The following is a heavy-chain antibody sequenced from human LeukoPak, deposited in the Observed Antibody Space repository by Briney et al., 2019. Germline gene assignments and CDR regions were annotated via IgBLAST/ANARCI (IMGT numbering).Heavy chain of an antibody. V-gene: IGHV1-46*01. J-gene: IGHJ4*02. Sequence: ASVKVSCKASGYTFTSYYMHWVRQAPGQGLEWMGIINPSSGSISYAQKFQGRVTMTRVTSTSTVYMELSSQRSEDTAVYFCARGIVWDIVVVPAALGFDYWGQGTLVTVSS. D-gene: IGHD2-2*01. CDR2: INPSSGSI. CDR3: ARGIVWDIVVVPAALGFDY. CDR1: GYTFTSYY.